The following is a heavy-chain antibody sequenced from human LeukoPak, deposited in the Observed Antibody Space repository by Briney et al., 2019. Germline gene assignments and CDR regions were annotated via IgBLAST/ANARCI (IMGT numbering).Heavy chain of an antibody. CDR3: ARGQRGYSYGLDYYYMDV. CDR2: INPNSDYT. Sequence: ASVRVSCKASGCTFTDYYNHWVRQAPGQGLEWMGWINPNSDYTFYAQKFQGRVTLTRDTSISTAYMELSRLRSDDTAVYYCARGQRGYSYGLDYYYMDVWGKGTTVTVSS. J-gene: IGHJ6*03. V-gene: IGHV1-2*02. CDR1: GCTFTDYY. D-gene: IGHD5-18*01.